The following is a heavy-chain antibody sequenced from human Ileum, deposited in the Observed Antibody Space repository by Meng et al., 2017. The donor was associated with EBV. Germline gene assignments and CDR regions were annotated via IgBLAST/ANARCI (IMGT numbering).Heavy chain of an antibody. J-gene: IGHJ4*02. CDR3: AMCPDYAKTGY. CDR2: ICYTDYT. CDR1: GGSISSSNYC. V-gene: IGHV4-39*01. D-gene: IGHD4-17*01. Sequence: QLLLQGSGQGLVKPSETLSLTGSVSGGSISSSNYCWGWIRQPPGKGLEWIQSICYTDYTYYNPSLKSRVTISADKSKNQFSLRLNSLTAADTAVYYCAMCPDYAKTGYWGQGTLVTVSS.